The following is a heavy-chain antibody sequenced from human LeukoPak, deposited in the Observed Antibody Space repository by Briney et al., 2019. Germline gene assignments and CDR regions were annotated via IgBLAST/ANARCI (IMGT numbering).Heavy chain of an antibody. Sequence: ASVKASCKASGYTFTGYYMHWVRQAPGQGLEWMGWINPNSGGTNYAQKFQGRVTMTRDTSISTAYMELSRLRSDDTAVYYCARENYYDSSGYYDYYMDVWGKGTTVTVSS. CDR1: GYTFTGYY. CDR2: INPNSGGT. CDR3: ARENYYDSSGYYDYYMDV. D-gene: IGHD3-22*01. V-gene: IGHV1-2*02. J-gene: IGHJ6*03.